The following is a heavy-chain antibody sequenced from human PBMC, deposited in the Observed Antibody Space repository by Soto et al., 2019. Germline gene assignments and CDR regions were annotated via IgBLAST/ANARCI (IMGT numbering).Heavy chain of an antibody. CDR2: MNPNSGNT. V-gene: IGHV1-8*01. J-gene: IGHJ6*02. CDR3: ARGKGIAAAGSYYYYGMDV. Sequence: QVQLVQSGAEVKKPGASVKVSCKASGYTFTSYDINWVRQATGQGLEWMGWMNPNSGNTGYAQKFQGRVTMTRNTTISVASXELSSLRSEDTAVYYCARGKGIAAAGSYYYYGMDVWGQGTTVTVSS. D-gene: IGHD6-13*01. CDR1: GYTFTSYD.